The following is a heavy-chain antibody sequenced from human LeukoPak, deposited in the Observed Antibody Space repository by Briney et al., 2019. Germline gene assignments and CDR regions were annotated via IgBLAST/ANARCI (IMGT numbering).Heavy chain of an antibody. Sequence: GGSLRLSCAVSGLTFIDAYMTWVRQAPGRALEWVGLIKSTPDGGTTHYAAPVRGRFTVSRDDSKNTLFLQMNSLKIEDTAVYYCTTSSWGNPVSWGQGTLVTVSS. CDR2: IKSTPDGGTT. CDR1: GLTFIDAY. J-gene: IGHJ5*02. D-gene: IGHD3-16*01. V-gene: IGHV3-15*01. CDR3: TTSSWGNPVS.